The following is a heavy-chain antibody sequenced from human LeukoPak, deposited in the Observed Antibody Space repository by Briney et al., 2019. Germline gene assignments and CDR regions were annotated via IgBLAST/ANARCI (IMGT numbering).Heavy chain of an antibody. V-gene: IGHV3-21*01. D-gene: IGHD5-18*01. Sequence: GGSLRLSCAASGFTFSAYSMSWVRQAPGKGLEWVSSINRGSNHIYYADAVKGRFTISRDNAKNSLYLQMNSLRADDTAVYYCARDRGWRQIDYWGQGTLVTVSS. CDR3: ARDRGWRQIDY. CDR2: INRGSNHI. J-gene: IGHJ4*02. CDR1: GFTFSAYS.